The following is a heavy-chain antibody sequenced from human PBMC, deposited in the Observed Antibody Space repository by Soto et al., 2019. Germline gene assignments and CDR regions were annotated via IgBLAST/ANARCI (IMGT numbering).Heavy chain of an antibody. CDR1: GFTFSSYA. Sequence: PGGSLRFSCAASGFTFSSYAMHWVRQAPGKGLEWVAVISYDGSNKYYADSVKGRFTISRDNSKNTLYLQMNSLRAEDTAVYYCAREGKNDFWSGYRNYYYYGMDVWGQGTTVTVSS. CDR3: AREGKNDFWSGYRNYYYYGMDV. J-gene: IGHJ6*02. V-gene: IGHV3-30-3*01. D-gene: IGHD3-3*01. CDR2: ISYDGSNK.